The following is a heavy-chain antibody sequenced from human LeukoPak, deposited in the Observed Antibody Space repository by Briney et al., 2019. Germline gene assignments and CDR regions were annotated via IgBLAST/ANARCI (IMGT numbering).Heavy chain of an antibody. Sequence: PGGSLRLSCAASGFTFSSYAMSWVSQAPGKGLEWVSAISGSGGSTYYADSVKGRFTISGDNSKNTLFLDMSDLRVEDTAVYYCARDLSAAFDFWGQGVLVTVSS. V-gene: IGHV3-23*01. CDR3: ARDLSAAFDF. D-gene: IGHD6-19*01. J-gene: IGHJ4*02. CDR1: GFTFSSYA. CDR2: ISGSGGST.